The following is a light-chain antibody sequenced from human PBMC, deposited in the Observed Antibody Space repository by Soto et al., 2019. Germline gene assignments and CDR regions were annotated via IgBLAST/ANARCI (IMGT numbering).Light chain of an antibody. CDR2: EVT. Sequence: QSALTQPASVSGSPGQSITISCTGTSSDVGGYKYVSWYQQHPGKAPKLMIYEVTNRPSGVSNRFSGSKSGNTASLTISGLHTEDEADYYCSSYTSSSTWVFGGGTKLTVL. CDR1: SSDVGGYKY. CDR3: SSYTSSSTWV. J-gene: IGLJ3*02. V-gene: IGLV2-14*01.